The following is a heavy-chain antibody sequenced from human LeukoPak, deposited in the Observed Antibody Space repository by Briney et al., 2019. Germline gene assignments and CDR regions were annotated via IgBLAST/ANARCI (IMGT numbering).Heavy chain of an antibody. J-gene: IGHJ4*02. CDR1: GYTFTGYY. CDR2: INPNSGDT. V-gene: IGHV1-2*06. CDR3: ARDQVDHTYYYDSSGYYAHLDY. D-gene: IGHD3-22*01. Sequence: ASVNASCNASGYTFTGYYMHWVRQAPGQGLGWMGRINPNSGDTNYAHKFQGRVTMTRDTSISTAYMELSRLRSDDTAVYYCARDQVDHTYYYDSSGYYAHLDYWGQGTLVTVSS.